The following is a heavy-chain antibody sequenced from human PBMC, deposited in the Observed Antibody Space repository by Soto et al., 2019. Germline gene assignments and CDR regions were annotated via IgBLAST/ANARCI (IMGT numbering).Heavy chain of an antibody. Sequence: EVQLVESGGGLVKPGGSLRLPCAASGFPSIGLGLTWAGQAQGKGLGWASSISSSSSYIYYADSVKGRFTISRDNAKNSLYLQMNSLRAEDTAVYYCAREVSKYSGYDFDYWGQGTLVTVSS. J-gene: IGHJ4*02. CDR2: ISSSSSYI. CDR1: GFPSIGLG. CDR3: AREVSKYSGYDFDY. V-gene: IGHV3-21*01. D-gene: IGHD5-12*01.